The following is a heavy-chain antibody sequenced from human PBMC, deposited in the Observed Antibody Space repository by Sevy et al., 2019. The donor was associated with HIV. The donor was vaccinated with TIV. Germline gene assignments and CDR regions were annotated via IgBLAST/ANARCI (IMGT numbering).Heavy chain of an antibody. CDR2: IYFSGSA. D-gene: IGHD6-13*01. CDR1: GASISSNTYY. J-gene: IGHJ4*02. CDR3: AGEGPRIAQFDN. Sequence: SETLSLTCTVSGASISSNTYYWGWIRQPPGKDLDWIGSIYFSGSAYYNPSLKGRVTISVDTSKNQFSLKVRSVTATDTAVYYCAGEGPRIAQFDNWGQGTLVTVSS. V-gene: IGHV4-39*02.